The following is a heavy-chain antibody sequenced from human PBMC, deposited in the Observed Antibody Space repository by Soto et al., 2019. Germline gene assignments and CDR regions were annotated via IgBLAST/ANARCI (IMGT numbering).Heavy chain of an antibody. CDR3: AMVDVYVTATPQDV. Sequence: QVQLVQSGAEVKNPGASVKVSCKTSGYIFTSYGIGWARQAPGQGLEWMGWINTYNGKTNYAQNLQGRVTLTTDKTTSTDYMELRSLRSYDTAIYYCAMVDVYVTATPQDVWGQVTTVTVSS. CDR2: INTYNGKT. J-gene: IGHJ6*02. V-gene: IGHV1-18*01. D-gene: IGHD3-16*01. CDR1: GYIFTSYG.